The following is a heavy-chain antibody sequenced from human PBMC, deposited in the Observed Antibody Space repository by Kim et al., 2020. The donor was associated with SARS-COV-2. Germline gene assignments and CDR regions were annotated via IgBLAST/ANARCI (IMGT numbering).Heavy chain of an antibody. CDR3: ARAKRGGNWFDS. Sequence: ASVKVSCKASGYIFTSYDINWVRQARGQGLEWMGWLNPNTGDAGYAQKFQGRVSMTRNTSINTAYMELTSLRSEDTAMYYCARAKRGGNWFDSWGQGTLVAVSS. D-gene: IGHD3-16*01. J-gene: IGHJ5*01. V-gene: IGHV1-8*01. CDR2: LNPNTGDA. CDR1: GYIFTSYD.